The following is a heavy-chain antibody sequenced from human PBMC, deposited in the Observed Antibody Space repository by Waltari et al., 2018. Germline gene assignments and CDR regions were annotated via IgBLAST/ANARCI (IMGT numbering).Heavy chain of an antibody. CDR2: IYWNDDK. CDR1: GFSLTTSGVA. D-gene: IGHD4-17*01. J-gene: IGHJ4*02. V-gene: IGHV2-5*01. CDR3: VRDTVNCGFDY. Sequence: QINLKESGPTLVKPTQTLTLTCTFSGFSLTTSGVAVAWIRQPPGKALEWLALIYWNDDKRYNASLKSRLTITKDTSKNQVVLTMTNMDPVDTATYYCVRDTVNCGFDYWGQGTLVIVSS.